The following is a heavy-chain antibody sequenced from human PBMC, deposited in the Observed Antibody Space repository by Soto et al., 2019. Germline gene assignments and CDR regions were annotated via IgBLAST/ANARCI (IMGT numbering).Heavy chain of an antibody. CDR3: ARAGGGDDYIWGSYRPLWYYLDV. CDR1: GGSISSYY. CDR2: IYYSGST. J-gene: IGHJ6*03. Sequence: PSETLSLTCTVSGGSISSYYWSWIRQPPGKGLEWIGYIYYSGSTNYNPSLKSRVTISVDTSKNQFSLKLSSVTAADTAVYYCARAGGGDDYIWGSYRPLWYYLDVWGKGTTVTVSS. D-gene: IGHD3-16*02. V-gene: IGHV4-59*01.